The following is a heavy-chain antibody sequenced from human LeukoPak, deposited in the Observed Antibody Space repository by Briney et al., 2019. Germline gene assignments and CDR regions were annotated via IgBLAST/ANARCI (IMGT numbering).Heavy chain of an antibody. CDR3: AGEVHDTAMEN. CDR1: GYTYTGYY. D-gene: IGHD5-18*01. V-gene: IGHV1-2*02. J-gene: IGHJ4*02. CDR2: INPNSGGT. Sequence: HRASVKVSCKASGYTYTGYYMHLVRQASGQGLEWMGWINPNSGGTNYAQKFQGRVTMTRDTSISTAYMELSRLRSDDTAVYYCAGEVHDTAMENWGQGTLVTVSS.